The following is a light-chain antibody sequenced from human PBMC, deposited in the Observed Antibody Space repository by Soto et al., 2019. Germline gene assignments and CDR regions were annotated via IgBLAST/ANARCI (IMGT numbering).Light chain of an antibody. CDR2: RNN. Sequence: QPVLTQPPSASGTPGQRVTISCSGSSSNIGSNYVYWYQQLPGTAPKLLIYRNNQRPSGVPDRFSGSKSGTSASLAISGLRSEDEADYYCAAWDDSLSGPGFGGGTQLTVL. CDR3: AAWDDSLSGPG. J-gene: IGLJ2*01. CDR1: SSNIGSNY. V-gene: IGLV1-47*01.